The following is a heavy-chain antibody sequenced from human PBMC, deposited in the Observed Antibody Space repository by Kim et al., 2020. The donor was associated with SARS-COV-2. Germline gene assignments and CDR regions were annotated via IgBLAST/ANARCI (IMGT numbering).Heavy chain of an antibody. V-gene: IGHV3-53*04. D-gene: IGHD2-21*02. CDR2: IYSGGST. Sequence: GGSLRLSCAASGFTVSSNYMSWVRQAPGKGLECVSDIYSGGSTYYADSVKGRFTISRHNYKNTLYLPMNSLRAEDTAVYYCARGPPRLKYYVYWCQGTLVTVSS. CDR1: GFTVSSNY. J-gene: IGHJ4*02. CDR3: ARGPPRLKYYVY.